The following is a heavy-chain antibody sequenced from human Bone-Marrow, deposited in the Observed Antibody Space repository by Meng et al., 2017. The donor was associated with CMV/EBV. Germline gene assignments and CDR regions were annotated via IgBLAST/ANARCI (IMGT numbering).Heavy chain of an antibody. CDR2: IKSKTDSGTT. J-gene: IGHJ6*02. CDR3: TTDPYLSALWGMDV. CDR1: GFTFSNAW. D-gene: IGHD3-10*01. V-gene: IGHV3-15*01. Sequence: GESLRLSCAASGFTFSNAWMSWVRQAPGKGQEWGGRIKSKTDSGTTDYAAPVKGRFTISRDDSKNTLYLQMNSLKTEDTAVYYCTTDPYLSALWGMDVWGQGTTVTVYS.